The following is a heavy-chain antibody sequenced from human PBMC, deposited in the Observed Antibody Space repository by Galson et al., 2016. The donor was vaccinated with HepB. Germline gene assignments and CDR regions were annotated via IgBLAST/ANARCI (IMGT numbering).Heavy chain of an antibody. Sequence: SLRLSCAASGITFDDFAMHWVRQGPGKGLEWVSGITWNSNFIGYADSVKGRFTISRDNAKNSLYLQMNSLRAEDTALYYCAKGWSGFLSYGMDVWGKGTTVTVSS. CDR1: GITFDDFA. V-gene: IGHV3-9*01. J-gene: IGHJ6*04. CDR2: ITWNSNFI. D-gene: IGHD3-3*01. CDR3: AKGWSGFLSYGMDV.